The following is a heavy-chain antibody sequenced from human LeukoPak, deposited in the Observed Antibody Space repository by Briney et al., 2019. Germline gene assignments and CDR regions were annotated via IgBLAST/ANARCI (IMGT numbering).Heavy chain of an antibody. J-gene: IGHJ5*02. CDR2: INPNSGAT. Sequence: GASVKVSCKTSGYTFTGYYMHWVRQAPGQGLEWMGWINPNSGATNYAQKLQGRVTMTRDTSISTAYMELSSLRSDDTAVYYCARELGVIGATMVRNQNWFDPWGQGTLVTVSS. V-gene: IGHV1-2*02. CDR3: ARELGVIGATMVRNQNWFDP. D-gene: IGHD3-10*01. CDR1: GYTFTGYY.